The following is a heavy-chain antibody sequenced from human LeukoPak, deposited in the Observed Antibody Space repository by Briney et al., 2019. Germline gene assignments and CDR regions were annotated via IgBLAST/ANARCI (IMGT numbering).Heavy chain of an antibody. CDR1: GFTFGNYA. J-gene: IGHJ4*02. Sequence: AGGSLRLSCAASGFTFGNYAVTWVRQAPGKGLEWVSAISTRGGSTFYADSVKGRFTISRDNSKNTLYLQMNSLRAEDTAVYYCAKGVLSPVIVPFDFWGQGTLVTVSS. V-gene: IGHV3-23*01. CDR2: ISTRGGST. CDR3: AKGVLSPVIVPFDF. D-gene: IGHD2/OR15-2a*01.